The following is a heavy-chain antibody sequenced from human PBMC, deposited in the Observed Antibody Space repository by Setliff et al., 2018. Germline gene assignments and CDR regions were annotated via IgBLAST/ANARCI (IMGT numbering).Heavy chain of an antibody. Sequence: GGSLRLSCTTSGFTFGDYAITWVRQAPGKGLEWVSSISSSSSYIYYADSVKGRFTISRDNAKNSLYLQMNSLRAEDTAVYYCARESVAATYNWFDPWGQGTLVTVSS. CDR3: ARESVAATYNWFDP. CDR2: ISSSSSYI. D-gene: IGHD2-15*01. CDR1: GFTFGDYA. J-gene: IGHJ5*02. V-gene: IGHV3-21*01.